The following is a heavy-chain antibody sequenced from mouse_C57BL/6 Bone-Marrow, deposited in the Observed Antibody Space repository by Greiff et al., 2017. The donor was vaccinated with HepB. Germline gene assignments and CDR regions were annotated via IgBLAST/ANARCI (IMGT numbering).Heavy chain of an antibody. D-gene: IGHD2-3*01. CDR3: ARRNGYYSYWYFDV. V-gene: IGHV1-53*01. J-gene: IGHJ1*03. CDR1: GYTFTSYW. CDR2: INPSNGGT. Sequence: QVQLQQPGTELVKPGASVKLSCKASGYTFTSYWMHWVKQRPGQGLEWIGNINPSNGGTNYNEKFKSKATLTVDKSSSTAYMQLSSPTSEDSAVYYCARRNGYYSYWYFDVWGTGTTVTVSS.